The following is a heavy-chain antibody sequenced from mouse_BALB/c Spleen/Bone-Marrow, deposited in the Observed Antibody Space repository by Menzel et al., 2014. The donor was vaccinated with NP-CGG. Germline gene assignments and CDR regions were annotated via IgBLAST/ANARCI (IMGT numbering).Heavy chain of an antibody. D-gene: IGHD1-1*01. Sequence: EVKLMESGPDLVKPSQSLSLTCTVTGYSITSGYSWHWIRQFPGNKLEWMGYIHYSGSTNYNPSLKSRISITRDTSKNQFFLQLKSVTTEDTATYYGTRPITTVVGFDYWGQGTTLTVSS. CDR1: GYSITSGYS. CDR2: IHYSGST. CDR3: TRPITTVVGFDY. J-gene: IGHJ2*01. V-gene: IGHV3-1*02.